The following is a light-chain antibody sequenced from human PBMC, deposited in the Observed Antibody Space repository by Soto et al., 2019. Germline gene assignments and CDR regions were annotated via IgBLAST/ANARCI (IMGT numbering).Light chain of an antibody. CDR2: WAS. J-gene: IGKJ4*01. CDR1: QTVLYSSTNKNY. CDR3: QQYYTHPLT. Sequence: DIVMTQSPDSLAVSLGERATINCKTSQTVLYSSTNKNYLAWYQQKLGQPPELLLYWASTRESGVPDRFSGSGSGTNFPLTISSLQAEDVAVYYCQQYYTHPLTFGGGTKVEI. V-gene: IGKV4-1*01.